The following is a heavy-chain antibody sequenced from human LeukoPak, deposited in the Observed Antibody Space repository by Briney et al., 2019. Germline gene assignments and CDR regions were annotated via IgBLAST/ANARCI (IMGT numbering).Heavy chain of an antibody. J-gene: IGHJ4*02. Sequence: ASVKVSCKASGYTFTSYDINWVRQATGQGLEWMGWMNPNSGNTGYAQKFQGRVTMTRNTSISTAYMELSSLRSEDTAVYYCARFKGAVWFGEPYLDYWGQGTLVTVSS. CDR2: MNPNSGNT. D-gene: IGHD3-10*01. V-gene: IGHV1-8*01. CDR1: GYTFTSYD. CDR3: ARFKGAVWFGEPYLDY.